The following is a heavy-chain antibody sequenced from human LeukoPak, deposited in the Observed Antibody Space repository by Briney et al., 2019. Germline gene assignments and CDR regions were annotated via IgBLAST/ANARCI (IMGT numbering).Heavy chain of an antibody. CDR2: LYIGENI. J-gene: IGHJ5*01. CDR3: ARGHLRRPYFFDS. CDR1: GDSITSHY. D-gene: IGHD2/OR15-2a*01. V-gene: IGHV4-4*07. Sequence: PSDTLSLTCSVSGDSITSHYWNWIRQSAGKGLEWIGRLYIGENIKYNPSLKTRVIMSGDTSKNLLSLKLTSMTAADTAVYYCARGHLRRPYFFDSWGQGALVAVSS.